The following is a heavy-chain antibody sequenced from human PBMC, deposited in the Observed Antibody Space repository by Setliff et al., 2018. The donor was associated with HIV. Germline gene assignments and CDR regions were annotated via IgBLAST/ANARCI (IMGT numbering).Heavy chain of an antibody. Sequence: SGPTLVNPTQTLTLTCTFSGFPLTTVGGVGWIRQPPGKALEWLALIYWDDDKRYSPSLNSRLTITKDTSRNQVDLTMTNMDPVDTGTYYCVHTQYGRYFQYWGQGALVTVSS. D-gene: IGHD1-26*01. J-gene: IGHJ1*01. CDR1: GFPLTTVGG. CDR3: VHTQYGRYFQY. CDR2: IYWDDDK. V-gene: IGHV2-5*02.